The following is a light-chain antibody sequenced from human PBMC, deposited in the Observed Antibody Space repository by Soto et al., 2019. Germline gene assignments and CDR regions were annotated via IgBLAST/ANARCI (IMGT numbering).Light chain of an antibody. V-gene: IGKV3-15*01. CDR2: GAS. Sequence: VLTQSPATLSVSPGERATLSCRASHNVGTNLAWYQHKPGQAPRLLISGASTRATGVPARFSGSGSETEFALTISSLQFEDFTVYFCQQYNTRPQTFGQGTKVDIK. J-gene: IGKJ1*01. CDR3: QQYNTRPQT. CDR1: HNVGTN.